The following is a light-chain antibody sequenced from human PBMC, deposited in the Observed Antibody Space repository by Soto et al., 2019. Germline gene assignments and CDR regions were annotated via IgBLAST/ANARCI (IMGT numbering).Light chain of an antibody. V-gene: IGKV1-27*01. CDR3: QKYNSVPWT. Sequence: MTQSPSSLSASVGDRVTITCRASQGIYNYLAWYQQRPGKVPMLLIYSASTLQAGVPSRFSGSGSGTYFTLTITSLQPEDVATYYCQKYNSVPWTFGQGTKVEIK. J-gene: IGKJ1*01. CDR2: SAS. CDR1: QGIYNY.